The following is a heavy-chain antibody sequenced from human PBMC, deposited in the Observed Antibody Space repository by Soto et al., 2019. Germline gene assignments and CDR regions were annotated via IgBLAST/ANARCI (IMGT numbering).Heavy chain of an antibody. CDR2: VHYSGGT. V-gene: IGHV4-39*07. D-gene: IGHD3-3*01. J-gene: IGHJ4*02. CDR3: TRGFSGAPTDY. Sequence: SETLSLTCTVSGGSISSGGYYWNWIRQPPGKGLEWIGEVHYSGGTGYNPSLRNRVTISIDRSKNQFSLEMKSVTAADTAIYYCTRGFSGAPTDYWGQGALVTVSS. CDR1: GGSISSGGYY.